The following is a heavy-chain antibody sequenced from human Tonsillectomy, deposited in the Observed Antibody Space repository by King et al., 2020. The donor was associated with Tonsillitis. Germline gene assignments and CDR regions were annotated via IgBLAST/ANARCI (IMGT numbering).Heavy chain of an antibody. CDR2: ISSSSSFI. J-gene: IGHJ3*02. D-gene: IGHD2-2*01. CDR3: ARGAVVPAAHSDYAFDI. V-gene: IGHV3-21*01. Sequence: VQLVESGGGLVKPGGSLRLSCAASGFTFNTYSMKWVRQAPGKGLEWVSSISSSSSFIYYADSVKGRFAISRDNARNSLYLQLNSLRGEDTAVYFCARGAVVPAAHSDYAFDIWGQGTMVTVSS. CDR1: GFTFNTYS.